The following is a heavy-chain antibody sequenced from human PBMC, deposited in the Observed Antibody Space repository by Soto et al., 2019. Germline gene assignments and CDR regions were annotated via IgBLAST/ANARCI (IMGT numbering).Heavy chain of an antibody. CDR2: IYYSGST. CDR1: GGSISSYY. J-gene: IGHJ4*02. D-gene: IGHD4-17*01. V-gene: IGHV4-59*01. Sequence: SETLSLTCTVSGGSISSYYWSWIRQPPGKGLEWIGYIYYSGSTNYNPSLKSRVTISVDTSKNQFSLKLSSVTAADTAVYYCARSGPLHYGHYGYWGQGTLVTVSS. CDR3: ARSGPLHYGHYGY.